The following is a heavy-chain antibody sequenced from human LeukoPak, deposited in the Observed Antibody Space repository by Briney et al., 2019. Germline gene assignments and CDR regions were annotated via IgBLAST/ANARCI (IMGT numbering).Heavy chain of an antibody. D-gene: IGHD3-10*01. CDR3: ARGITMVRGVANYYYYMDV. CDR2: ITPIFGTA. CDR1: GGTFSSYA. J-gene: IGHJ6*03. Sequence: SVKVSCKASGGTFSSYAISWVRQAPGQGLEWMGGITPIFGTANYAQKFQGRVTITADESTSTPYMELSSLRSEDTAVYYCARGITMVRGVANYYYYMDVWGKGTTVTISS. V-gene: IGHV1-69*13.